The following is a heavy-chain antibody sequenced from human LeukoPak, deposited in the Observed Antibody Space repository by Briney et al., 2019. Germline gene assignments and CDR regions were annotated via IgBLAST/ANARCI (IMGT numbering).Heavy chain of an antibody. CDR1: GFTFSSYW. CDR3: ARGRPHGNDY. Sequence: GGSLRLSCAASGFTFSSYWMNWVRQAPGKGLVWVSRIASDGSSTTYADSVKGRFSISRDSAKNTLYLQMNSLRVEDTAVYYCARGRPHGNDYWGQGTLVTVSS. J-gene: IGHJ4*02. CDR2: IASDGSST. D-gene: IGHD4-23*01. V-gene: IGHV3-74*01.